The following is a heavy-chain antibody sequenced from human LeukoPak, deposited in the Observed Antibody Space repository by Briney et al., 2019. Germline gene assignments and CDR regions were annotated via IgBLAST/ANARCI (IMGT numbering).Heavy chain of an antibody. CDR1: GFTFSSYD. CDR3: ANPAPGVVYLY. CDR2: IRNYGGST. J-gene: IGHJ4*02. V-gene: IGHV3-23*01. D-gene: IGHD2-8*02. Sequence: QPGGSLRLSCAASGFTFSSYDMSWVRQAPGKGLEWVSGIRNYGGSTYYVDSVKGRFTISRDNSKNTLYLQMNSLRAEDTAVYYCANPAPGVVYLYWGQGTLVTVSS.